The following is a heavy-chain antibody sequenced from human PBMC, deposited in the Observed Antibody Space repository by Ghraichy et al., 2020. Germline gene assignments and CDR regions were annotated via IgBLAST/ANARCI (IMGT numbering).Heavy chain of an antibody. CDR1: GFTFSSYA. Sequence: GGSLRLSCAASGFTFSSYAMSWVRQAPGKGLEWVSAISGSGGSTYYADSVKGRFTISRDNSKNTLYLQMNSLRAEDTAVYYCAKEHDYGDYDISDYFDYWGQGTLVTVSS. CDR3: AKEHDYGDYDISDYFDY. J-gene: IGHJ4*02. D-gene: IGHD4-17*01. CDR2: ISGSGGST. V-gene: IGHV3-23*01.